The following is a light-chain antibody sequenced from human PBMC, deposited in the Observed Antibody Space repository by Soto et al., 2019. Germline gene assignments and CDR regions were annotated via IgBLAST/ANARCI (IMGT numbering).Light chain of an antibody. V-gene: IGKV3-20*01. J-gene: IGKJ3*01. CDR1: QRVTSSY. CDR2: GAS. Sequence: EIVLTQSPGTLSLSPWGRATLSCRASQRVTSSYLAWYQQKPGQAPRLLIYGASSRATGIPDRLSGSGPGTHCPRPARRLAPEDFAVYCCQHCGSSPFTFRPGTKVDIK. CDR3: QHCGSSPFT.